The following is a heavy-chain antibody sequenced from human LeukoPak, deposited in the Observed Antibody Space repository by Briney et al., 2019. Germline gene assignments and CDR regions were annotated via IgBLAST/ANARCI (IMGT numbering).Heavy chain of an antibody. CDR3: ASLEQSDYFDY. V-gene: IGHV4-59*08. Sequence: SETLSLTCTVSGGSISSYYWSWIRQPPGKGLEWIGYIYYSGSTNYNPSLKSRVTISVDTSKNQFSLKLSSVTAADTAVYYCASLEQSDYFDYWGQGTVVTVS. J-gene: IGHJ4*02. CDR2: IYYSGST. CDR1: GGSISSYY. D-gene: IGHD1/OR15-1a*01.